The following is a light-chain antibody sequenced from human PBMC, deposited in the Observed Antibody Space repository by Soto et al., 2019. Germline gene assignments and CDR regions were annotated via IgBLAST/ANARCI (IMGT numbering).Light chain of an antibody. Sequence: DIVMTQSPDSLTVSLGERATINCKSSQSVLYSSNNKNYLAWYQQKPGQPPKLLIYWASIRESGVPDRISGSGSGTDFTLTISSLQAEDVAVYYCQQYYSIPYTFGQGTKLEIK. CDR2: WAS. CDR1: QSVLYSSNNKNY. V-gene: IGKV4-1*01. J-gene: IGKJ2*01. CDR3: QQYYSIPYT.